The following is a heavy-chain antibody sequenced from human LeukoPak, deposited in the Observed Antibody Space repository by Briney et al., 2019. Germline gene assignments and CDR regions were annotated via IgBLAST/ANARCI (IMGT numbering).Heavy chain of an antibody. J-gene: IGHJ4*02. CDR1: GFTVSSNY. V-gene: IGHV3-21*01. CDR2: ISSSSSYI. CDR3: ARDRREYGDSSSWSPIDY. Sequence: GGSLRLSCAASGFTVSSNYMNWVRQAPGKGLEWVSSISSSSSYIYYADSVKGRFTISRDNAKNSLYLQMNSLRAEDTAVYYCARDRREYGDSSSWSPIDYWGQGTLVTVSS. D-gene: IGHD6-13*01.